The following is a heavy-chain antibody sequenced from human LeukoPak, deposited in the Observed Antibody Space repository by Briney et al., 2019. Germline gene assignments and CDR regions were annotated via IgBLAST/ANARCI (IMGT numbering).Heavy chain of an antibody. CDR2: IYYSGST. CDR3: ARGSYYFYGAFDI. J-gene: IGHJ3*02. D-gene: IGHD3-10*01. CDR1: GGSISSYY. V-gene: IGHV4-59*01. Sequence: PSETLSLTCTVSGGSISSYYWSWIRQPPGKGLEWIGYIYYSGSTNYNPSLKSRVTISVDTSKNQFSLKLSSVTAADTAVYYCARGSYYFYGAFDIWGQGTMVTVSS.